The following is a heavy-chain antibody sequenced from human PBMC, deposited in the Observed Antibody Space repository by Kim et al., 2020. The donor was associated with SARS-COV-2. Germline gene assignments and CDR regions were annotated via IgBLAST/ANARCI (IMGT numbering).Heavy chain of an antibody. CDR2: ISSSSSTI. V-gene: IGHV3-48*02. Sequence: GGSLRLSCAASGFTFSSYSMNWVRQAPGKGLEWVSYISSSSSTIYYADSVKGRFTISRENAKNSLYLQMNSLRDEDTAVYYCARVFDFDWLLYRSYYFDYWGQGTLVTVSS. CDR3: ARVFDFDWLLYRSYYFDY. D-gene: IGHD3-9*01. J-gene: IGHJ4*02. CDR1: GFTFSSYS.